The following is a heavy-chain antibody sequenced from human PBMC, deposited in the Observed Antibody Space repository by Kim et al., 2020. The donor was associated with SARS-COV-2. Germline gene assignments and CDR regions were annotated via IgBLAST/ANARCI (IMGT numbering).Heavy chain of an antibody. Sequence: SETLSLTCAVYGGSFSGYYWSWIRQPPGKGLEWIGEINHSGSTNYNPSLKSRVTISVDTSKNQFSLKLSSVTAADTAVYYCARGAPFDYDILTGPPPPYGMDVWGQGTTVTVSS. J-gene: IGHJ6*02. CDR1: GGSFSGYY. CDR3: ARGAPFDYDILTGPPPPYGMDV. V-gene: IGHV4-34*01. CDR2: INHSGST. D-gene: IGHD3-9*01.